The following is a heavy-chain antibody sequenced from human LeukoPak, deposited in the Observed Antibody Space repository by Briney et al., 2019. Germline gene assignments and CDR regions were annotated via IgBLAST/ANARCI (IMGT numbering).Heavy chain of an antibody. Sequence: ASVKVSCRXSGYTFTGNYIHWVRQSPGQGLEWMGWINPNSGGTKFAQRFQGRVSMTRDTSITTAYMDLSRLTSDDTAVYYCARGERSSSILEDAFDLWGPGTMVSVSS. V-gene: IGHV1-2*02. CDR1: GYTFTGNY. CDR3: ARGERSSSILEDAFDL. CDR2: INPNSGGT. D-gene: IGHD3-3*02. J-gene: IGHJ3*01.